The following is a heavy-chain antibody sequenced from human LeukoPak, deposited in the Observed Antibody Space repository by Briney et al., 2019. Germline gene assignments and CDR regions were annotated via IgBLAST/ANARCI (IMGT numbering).Heavy chain of an antibody. V-gene: IGHV4-30-2*01. D-gene: IGHD3-3*01. Sequence: SQTLSLTCTVSGGSISSGGYYWSWIRQPPGKGLEWIGYIYHSGSTYYNPSLKSRVTISVDTSKNQFSLKLSSVTAADTAVYYCARLTGYDFWSGPLPHRMDVWGKGTTVTVSS. CDR1: GGSISSGGYY. CDR2: IYHSGST. CDR3: ARLTGYDFWSGPLPHRMDV. J-gene: IGHJ6*03.